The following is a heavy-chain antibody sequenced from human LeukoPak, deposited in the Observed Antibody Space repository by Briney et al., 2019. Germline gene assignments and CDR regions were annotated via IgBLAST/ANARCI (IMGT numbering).Heavy chain of an antibody. CDR1: GYDFTSVG. Sequence: ASVKVSCKASGYDFTSVGITWVRQAPGQGLEWMGWISPYNGNTRYVQKLQGRVTMTTDTSTSTAYMELRSLRSDDTAVYYCARAAAGEWFDPWGQGTLVTVSS. CDR2: ISPYNGNT. D-gene: IGHD6-13*01. CDR3: ARAAAGEWFDP. V-gene: IGHV1-18*01. J-gene: IGHJ5*02.